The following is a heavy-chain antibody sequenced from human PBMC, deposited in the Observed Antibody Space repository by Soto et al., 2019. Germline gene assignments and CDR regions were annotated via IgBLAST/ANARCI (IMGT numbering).Heavy chain of an antibody. CDR3: ARDPDHYDFWGGYSFSGMDV. CDR2: IKQDGSEK. J-gene: IGHJ6*02. V-gene: IGHV3-7*03. CDR1: GFTFSSYW. D-gene: IGHD3-3*01. Sequence: PGGSLRLSCAASGFTFSSYWMSWVRQAPGKGLEWVANIKQDGSEKYYVDSVKGRFTISRDNAKNSLYLQMNSLRAEDTAVYYCARDPDHYDFWGGYSFSGMDVWGQGTTVTVSS.